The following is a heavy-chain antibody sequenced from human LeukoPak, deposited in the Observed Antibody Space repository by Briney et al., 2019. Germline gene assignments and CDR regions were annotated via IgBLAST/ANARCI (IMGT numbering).Heavy chain of an antibody. D-gene: IGHD1-26*01. J-gene: IGHJ4*02. CDR3: ARVGIVGAPTHHNRAQGYYFDY. CDR2: IYSSGST. V-gene: IGHV4-4*07. Sequence: SETLSLICTVSGGSISSFYWSWIRQPAGKGLEWIGHIYSSGSTNYNPSLKSRVTISVDTSKNQFSLKLSSVTAADTAVYYCARVGIVGAPTHHNRAQGYYFDYWGQGTLVTVSS. CDR1: GGSISSFY.